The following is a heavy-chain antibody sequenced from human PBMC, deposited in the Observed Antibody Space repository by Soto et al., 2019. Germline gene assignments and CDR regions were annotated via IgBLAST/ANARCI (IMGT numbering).Heavy chain of an antibody. Sequence: PSETLSLTCAVSGGSISSSNWWSCVRQPPGKGREWIGEIYHSRSTNYNHSHTSRMTISIDKSKNQSSLKLSSVTAADTAVYYSAGAVCGGSYVSGAFDPWGQGTLVTVSS. CDR1: GGSISSSNW. J-gene: IGHJ5*02. CDR2: IYHSRST. D-gene: IGHD1-26*01. V-gene: IGHV4-4*02. CDR3: AGAVCGGSYVSGAFDP.